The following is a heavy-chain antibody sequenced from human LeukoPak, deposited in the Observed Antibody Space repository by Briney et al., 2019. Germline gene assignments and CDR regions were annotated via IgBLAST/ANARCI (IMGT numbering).Heavy chain of an antibody. CDR2: ISGSGGST. Sequence: GGSLRLSCAASGFTFSSYAMSWVRQAPGKGLEWVSDISGSGGSTYYADSVKGRFTISRDNSKNTLYLQMNSLRAEDTAVYYCAKGDSTTLLRPYYFDYWGQRTLVTVSS. CDR1: GFTFSSYA. J-gene: IGHJ4*02. CDR3: AKGDSTTLLRPYYFDY. D-gene: IGHD3-10*01. V-gene: IGHV3-23*01.